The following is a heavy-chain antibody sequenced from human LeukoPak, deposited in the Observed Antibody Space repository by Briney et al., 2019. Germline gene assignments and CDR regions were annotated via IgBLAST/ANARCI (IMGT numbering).Heavy chain of an antibody. CDR3: ARSEVRGVVVTNDY. D-gene: IGHD3-10*01. CDR2: ISSTSSYI. CDR1: GFTFISYF. V-gene: IGHV3-21*01. Sequence: KPGGSLRLSCAASGFTFISYFINWVRQAPGKGLEWVSSISSTSSYIYYADSVKGRFTISRDNAKNSLYLQMNSLRAEDTAVYYCARSEVRGVVVTNDYWGQGTLVTVSS. J-gene: IGHJ4*02.